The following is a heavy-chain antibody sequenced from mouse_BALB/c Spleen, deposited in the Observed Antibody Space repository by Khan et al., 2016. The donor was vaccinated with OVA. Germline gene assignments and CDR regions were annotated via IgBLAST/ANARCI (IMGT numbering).Heavy chain of an antibody. CDR2: ISYSGST. CDR1: GYSITSDYA. Sequence: VQPKESGPGQVKPSQSLSLTCTVTGYSITSDYAWNWIRQFPGNKLEWMGYISYSGSTSYNPSLKSRISITRDTSKNQFFLQLNSVTTEDTATYYCARSIMANWGQGTTRTVSS. J-gene: IGHJ2*01. V-gene: IGHV3-2*02. CDR3: ARSIMAN.